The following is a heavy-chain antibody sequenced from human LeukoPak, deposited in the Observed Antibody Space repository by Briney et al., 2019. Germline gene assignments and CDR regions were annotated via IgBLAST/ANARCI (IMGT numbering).Heavy chain of an antibody. Sequence: SVTVSCTASGGTFSSYAISWVRQAPGQGLEWMGRIIPIFGTANYAQKFQGRVTITTDESTSKAYMELSSLRSEDTAVYYGARERKRGYYDSSGPDDYWGQGTLVTVSS. CDR1: GGTFSSYA. D-gene: IGHD3-22*01. CDR3: ARERKRGYYDSSGPDDY. V-gene: IGHV1-69*05. J-gene: IGHJ4*02. CDR2: IIPIFGTA.